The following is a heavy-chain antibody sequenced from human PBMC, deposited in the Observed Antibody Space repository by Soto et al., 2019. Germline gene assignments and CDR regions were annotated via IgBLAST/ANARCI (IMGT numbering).Heavy chain of an antibody. Sequence: QVQLQESGPGLVKPSETLSLTCTVSGGSISSYYWSWIRQPPGKGLEWIGYIYYSGSTNYNPSLKSRVTISVDTSKNQFSLKLSSVTAADTAVYYCASQARRGARGVGWFDPWGQGTLVTVSS. D-gene: IGHD3-10*01. CDR2: IYYSGST. V-gene: IGHV4-59*08. CDR1: GGSISSYY. CDR3: ASQARRGARGVGWFDP. J-gene: IGHJ5*02.